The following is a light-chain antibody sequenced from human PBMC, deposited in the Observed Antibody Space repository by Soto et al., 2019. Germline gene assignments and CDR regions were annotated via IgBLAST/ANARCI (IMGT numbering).Light chain of an antibody. CDR3: AACDDILNGLL. CDR2: SDN. CDR1: NSNIGDNS. Sequence: QSVLTQPPSASGTPGQVFTISCSGSNSNIGDNSVNWYQQLPGTAPKLLIYSDNRRPSGVPDRFSGSKSGTSASLAIRGLQSVDEAEYYCAACDDILNGLLFGGGTKLTVL. J-gene: IGLJ3*02. V-gene: IGLV1-44*01.